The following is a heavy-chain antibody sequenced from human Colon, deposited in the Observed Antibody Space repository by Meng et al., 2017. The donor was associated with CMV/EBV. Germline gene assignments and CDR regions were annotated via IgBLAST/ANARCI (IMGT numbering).Heavy chain of an antibody. Sequence: IALKESWPALLKPPQTLTPTCSFVGVTLTTTGAGVAWVRQPPGKAPELLALIHWDDDKRYSPSLKNRLNITIDTSKNQVVLSMTDLDPADTGTFYCARHSRTILTDWGQGALVTVSS. J-gene: IGHJ4*02. CDR3: ARHSRTILTD. V-gene: IGHV2-5*02. D-gene: IGHD1-14*01. CDR1: GVTLTTTGAG. CDR2: IHWDDDK.